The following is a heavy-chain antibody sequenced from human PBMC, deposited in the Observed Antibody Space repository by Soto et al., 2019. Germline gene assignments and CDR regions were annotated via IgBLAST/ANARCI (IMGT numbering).Heavy chain of an antibody. Sequence: SDTLSLTCAVSGVSISNYFWNWIRQTPGKGLEWIGEINHSVSTNYNPSLKSRVTISVDTSKNQFSLKLSFVTAADTAVDYCARCAAITNWYFDLWGHGTRVNVSS. CDR1: GVSISNYF. CDR2: INHSVST. D-gene: IGHD6-25*01. V-gene: IGHV4-34*01. J-gene: IGHJ2*01. CDR3: ARCAAITNWYFDL.